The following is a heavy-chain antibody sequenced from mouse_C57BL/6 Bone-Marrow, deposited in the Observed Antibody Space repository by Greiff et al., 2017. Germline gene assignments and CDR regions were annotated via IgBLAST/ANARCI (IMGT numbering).Heavy chain of an antibody. V-gene: IGHV1-53*01. Sequence: QVQLQQPGAELVKPGASVKLSCKASGYTFTSYYMYWVQQRPRQGLEWIGGINPSNGGTNFNEKFKSKATLTADKSSNTAYMQLSSLTSAESAVYYFTRSGYGGFAYWGQGTLVTVSA. D-gene: IGHD1-1*02. CDR3: TRSGYGGFAY. CDR2: INPSNGGT. CDR1: GYTFTSYY. J-gene: IGHJ3*01.